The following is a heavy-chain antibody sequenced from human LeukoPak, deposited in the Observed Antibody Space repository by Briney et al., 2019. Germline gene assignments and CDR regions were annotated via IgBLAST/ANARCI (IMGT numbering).Heavy chain of an antibody. J-gene: IGHJ4*02. D-gene: IGHD1-26*01. V-gene: IGHV3-7*01. CDR2: IKQDGSEK. CDR1: GFTFISYW. Sequence: GGSLRLSCAASGFTFISYWMSWVRQAPGKGLEWVANIKQDGSEKYYVDSVKGRFTISRDNAKNSLYLQMNSLRAEDTAVYYCARDSGGELPAHYFDYWGQGTLVTVSS. CDR3: ARDSGGELPAHYFDY.